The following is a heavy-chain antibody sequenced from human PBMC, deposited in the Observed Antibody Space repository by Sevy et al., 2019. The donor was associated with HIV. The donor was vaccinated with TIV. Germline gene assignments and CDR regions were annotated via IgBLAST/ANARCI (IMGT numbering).Heavy chain of an antibody. V-gene: IGHV3-48*01. CDR3: ARDSPHYSDYSLDYYYGMDV. Sequence: GGSLRLSCAASGFTFSSYSMNWVRQAPGKGLEWVSYISSSSSTIYYADSVKGRFTIFRENAKNSLYLQMNSLRVEDTAVYYCARDSPHYSDYSLDYYYGMDVWGQGTTVTVSS. J-gene: IGHJ6*02. D-gene: IGHD4-17*01. CDR2: ISSSSSTI. CDR1: GFTFSSYS.